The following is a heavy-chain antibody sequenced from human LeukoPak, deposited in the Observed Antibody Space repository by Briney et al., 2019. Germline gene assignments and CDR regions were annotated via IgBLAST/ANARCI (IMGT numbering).Heavy chain of an antibody. CDR3: ARTDGSGKFDY. Sequence: GESLKISCKGSGYSFSGYWITWVRQMPGKGLEWMGRIDPSDSYTNYSPSLQGHVIISVDKSITTAYLQWSSLKASDTAMYYCARTDGSGKFDYWGQGTLVTVSS. CDR1: GYSFSGYW. J-gene: IGHJ4*02. CDR2: IDPSDSYT. V-gene: IGHV5-10-1*01. D-gene: IGHD3-10*01.